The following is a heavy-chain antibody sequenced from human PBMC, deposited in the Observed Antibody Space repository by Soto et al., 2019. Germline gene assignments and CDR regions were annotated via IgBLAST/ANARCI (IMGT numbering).Heavy chain of an antibody. CDR3: ARDPSGYYYPYAY. J-gene: IGHJ4*02. D-gene: IGHD3-22*01. V-gene: IGHV1-69*13. Sequence: ASVKVSCKASGGTFSSYSMSWVRQSPGQGLEWMGGIIPIFGTANYAQKFQGRVTITADESTSTAYMELSSLRSEDTAVYYCARDPSGYYYPYAYWGPGTLVTVSS. CDR1: GGTFSSYS. CDR2: IIPIFGTA.